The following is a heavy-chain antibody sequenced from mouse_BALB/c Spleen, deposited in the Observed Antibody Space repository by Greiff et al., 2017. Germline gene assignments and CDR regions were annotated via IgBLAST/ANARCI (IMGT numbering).Heavy chain of an antibody. CDR1: GFSLTSYG. V-gene: IGHV2-5-1*01. D-gene: IGHD1-1*01. CDR2: IWRGGST. Sequence: VQVVESGPSLVQPSQILSITCTVSGFSLTSYGVHWVRQSPGKGLEWLGVIWRGGSTDYNAAFMSRLSITKDNSKSQVFFKMNSLQADDTAIYYCAKTSNPPYYYGSSYGYAMDYWGQGTSVTVSS. CDR3: AKTSNPPYYYGSSYGYAMDY. J-gene: IGHJ4*01.